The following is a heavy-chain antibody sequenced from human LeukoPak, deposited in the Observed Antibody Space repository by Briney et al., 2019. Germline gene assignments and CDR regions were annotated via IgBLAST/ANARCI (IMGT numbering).Heavy chain of an antibody. V-gene: IGHV3-23*01. J-gene: IGHJ6*02. D-gene: IGHD2-15*01. CDR3: AKTPFYPDIAYGMDV. CDR1: GFTFSSYS. CDR2: IGDTT. Sequence: GGSLRLSCAASGFTFSSYSMNWVRQAPGKGLEWVSAIGDTTYYADSVEGRFTISRDNSKNTLYLQMNSLRAEDAAIYYCAKTPFYPDIAYGMDVWGQGTTVTVSS.